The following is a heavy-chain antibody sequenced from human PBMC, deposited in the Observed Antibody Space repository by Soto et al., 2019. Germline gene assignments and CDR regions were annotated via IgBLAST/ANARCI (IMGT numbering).Heavy chain of an antibody. J-gene: IGHJ3*02. CDR3: ARGQGSSDAFDI. V-gene: IGHV4-31*03. CDR1: GGSISSDGYY. CDR2: IYYSGST. Sequence: QVQLQESGPGLVKPSQTLSLTCTVSGGSISSDGYYWSWIRQHPGKGLEWIGYIYYSGSTYYNPSLKSRLTISLDTSKNHFSLKLSSVTAADTAVYYCARGQGSSDAFDIWGQGTMVTVSS. D-gene: IGHD1-26*01.